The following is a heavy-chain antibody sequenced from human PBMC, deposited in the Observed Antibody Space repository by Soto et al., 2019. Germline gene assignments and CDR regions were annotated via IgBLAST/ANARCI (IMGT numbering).Heavy chain of an antibody. Sequence: PWVPLKNSCQASECRFTASWICWVSQMPGKGLEWMGIIYPGDSESRYSPSFRGQFTISVDKSISTAYLQWDSLRASDSAMYYCATTSARDGSSQEFDLGGQGRLVT. J-gene: IGHJ3*01. V-gene: IGHV5-51*01. CDR2: IYPGDSES. CDR3: ATTSARDGSSQEFDL. CDR1: ECRFTASW. D-gene: IGHD5-18*01.